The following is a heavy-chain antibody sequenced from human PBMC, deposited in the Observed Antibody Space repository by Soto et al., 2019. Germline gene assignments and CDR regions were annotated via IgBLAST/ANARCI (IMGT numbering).Heavy chain of an antibody. J-gene: IGHJ4*02. V-gene: IGHV3-15*01. CDR3: TTSPAVVPAAIVNY. CDR2: IKSKTDGGTT. Sequence: GGSLRLSCAASGFTFSNAWMSWVRQAPGKGLERVGRIKSKTDGGTTDYAAPVKGRFTISRDDSKNTLYLQMNSLKTEDTAVYYCTTSPAVVPAAIVNYWGQGTLVTVSS. CDR1: GFTFSNAW. D-gene: IGHD2-2*01.